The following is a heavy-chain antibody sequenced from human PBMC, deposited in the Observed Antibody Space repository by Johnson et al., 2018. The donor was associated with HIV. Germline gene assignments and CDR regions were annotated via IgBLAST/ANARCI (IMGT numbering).Heavy chain of an antibody. CDR3: ANFGDDSRKDRPETHDAFDI. CDR2: ITWNSGTI. J-gene: IGHJ3*02. D-gene: IGHD3-22*01. CDR1: GFTFDDYV. V-gene: IGHV3-9*01. Sequence: VQLVESGGGLEQPGRSLRLSCAASGFTFDDYVMHWVRQAPGKGLEWVSGITWNSGTIGYADSVKGRFTISRDNSKNTLYLQMNSLRAEDTAVYYCANFGDDSRKDRPETHDAFDIWGQGTMVTVSS.